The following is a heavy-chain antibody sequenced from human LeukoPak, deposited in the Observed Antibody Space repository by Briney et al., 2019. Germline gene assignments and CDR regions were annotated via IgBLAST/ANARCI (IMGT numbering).Heavy chain of an antibody. Sequence: SETLSLTCTVSGDSITGSSYYWGWIRQPPGKGLEWIGSMYYSGSTYSNPSLKSRVTISADTSKNQFSLKLKSVTAADTAVYYCARQYYDSTGYYYFDYWGQGTLVTVSP. V-gene: IGHV4-39*01. D-gene: IGHD3-22*01. J-gene: IGHJ4*02. CDR3: ARQYYDSTGYYYFDY. CDR1: GDSITGSSYY. CDR2: MYYSGST.